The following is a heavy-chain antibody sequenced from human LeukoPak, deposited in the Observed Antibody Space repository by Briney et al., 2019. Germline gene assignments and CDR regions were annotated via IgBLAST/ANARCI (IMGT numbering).Heavy chain of an antibody. V-gene: IGHV4-59*12. D-gene: IGHD3-3*01. J-gene: IGHJ3*02. CDR2: IYYSGST. Sequence: PSETLSLTCTVSGGSISSYYWSWIRQPPGKGLEWIGSIYYSGSTYYNPSLKSRVTISVDTSKNQFSLKLSSVTAADTAVYYCARVRFLEWLYDASDIWGQGTMVTVSS. CDR3: ARVRFLEWLYDASDI. CDR1: GGSISSYY.